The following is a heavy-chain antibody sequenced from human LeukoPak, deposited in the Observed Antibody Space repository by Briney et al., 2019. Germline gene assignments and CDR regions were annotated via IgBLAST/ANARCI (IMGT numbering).Heavy chain of an antibody. CDR2: INHSGST. CDR1: GGSFGGYY. V-gene: IGHV4-34*01. J-gene: IGHJ6*03. CDR3: ARGIAARPGYYYYYMDV. D-gene: IGHD6-6*01. Sequence: SETLSLTCAVYGGSFGGYYWSWIRQPPGKGLEWIGEINHSGSTNYNPSLKSRVTISVDTSKNQFSLKLSSVTAADTAVYYCARGIAARPGYYYYYMDVWGKGTTVTVSS.